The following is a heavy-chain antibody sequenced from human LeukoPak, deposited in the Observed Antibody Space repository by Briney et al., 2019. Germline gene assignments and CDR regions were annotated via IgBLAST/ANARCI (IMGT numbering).Heavy chain of an antibody. V-gene: IGHV3-23*01. CDR1: GFNFYNYD. Sequence: PGGSLRLSCAASGFNFYNYDIQWVRQAPGKGLEWVSAISGSGGSTFYADSVRGRFTISRDNAENTLYLQMHSLRAEDTAVYYCAKDTKVYSSSPRGTEYWGQGTLVTVSS. D-gene: IGHD6-6*01. CDR3: AKDTKVYSSSPRGTEY. CDR2: ISGSGGST. J-gene: IGHJ4*02.